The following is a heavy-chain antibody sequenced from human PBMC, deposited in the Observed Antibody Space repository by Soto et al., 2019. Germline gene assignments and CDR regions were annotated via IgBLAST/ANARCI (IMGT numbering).Heavy chain of an antibody. V-gene: IGHV3-53*01. CDR2: HYSGGST. D-gene: IGHD1-26*01. J-gene: IGHJ5*02. CDR3: ARHRHPRGTVGATSPLDP. CDR1: GFSVSSNY. Sequence: GGSLRLSCAISGFSVSSNYLSWVRQAPGKGLEWVSVHYSGGSTYYADSVQGRFTISRDKSNNALYLQMRRVRAEDTAVYFCARHRHPRGTVGATSPLDPWGEGTQVTVAS.